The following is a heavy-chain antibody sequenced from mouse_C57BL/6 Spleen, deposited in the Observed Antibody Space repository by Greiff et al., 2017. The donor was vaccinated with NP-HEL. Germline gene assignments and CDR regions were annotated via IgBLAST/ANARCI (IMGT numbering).Heavy chain of an antibody. D-gene: IGHD2-2*01. CDR2: IHPNSGST. CDR1: GYTFTSYW. Sequence: VQLQQSGAELVKPGASVKLSCKASGYTFTSYWMHWVKQRPGQGLEWIGMIHPNSGSTNYNEKFKSKATLTVDKSSSTAYMQLSSLTSEDSAVYYCARPKDYGYDGFAYWGQGTLVTVSA. J-gene: IGHJ3*01. V-gene: IGHV1-64*01. CDR3: ARPKDYGYDGFAY.